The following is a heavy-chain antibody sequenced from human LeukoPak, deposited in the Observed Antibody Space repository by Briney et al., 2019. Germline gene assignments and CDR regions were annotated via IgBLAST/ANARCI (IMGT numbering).Heavy chain of an antibody. Sequence: VESGGGVVQPGRSLRLSCAAPGFTFSSYWMSWVRQAPGKGLEWVAIIKQDGSEKYYVDSVKGRFTISRDNAKNSLYLQMNSLRAEDTAMYYCARDWRLDWFDPWGQGTLVTVSS. CDR1: GFTFSSYW. D-gene: IGHD3-3*01. CDR3: ARDWRLDWFDP. J-gene: IGHJ5*02. V-gene: IGHV3-7*01. CDR2: IKQDGSEK.